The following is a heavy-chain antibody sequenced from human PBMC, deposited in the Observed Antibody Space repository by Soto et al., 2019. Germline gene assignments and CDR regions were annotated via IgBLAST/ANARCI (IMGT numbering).Heavy chain of an antibody. Sequence: LSLTCTVSGGSISGYYWSWIRQPPGKGLEWIGFIYYTGSTKYNLSLRSRATMSVDTAKSQFSLQLNSVTAADTAVYFCAKYRRTDAEGYTFDYWGQGALVTVSS. V-gene: IGHV4-59*01. CDR3: AKYRRTDAEGYTFDY. D-gene: IGHD2-15*01. CDR2: IYYTGST. CDR1: GGSISGYY. J-gene: IGHJ4*02.